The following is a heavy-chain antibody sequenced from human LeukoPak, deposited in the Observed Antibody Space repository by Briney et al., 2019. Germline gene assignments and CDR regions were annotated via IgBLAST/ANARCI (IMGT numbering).Heavy chain of an antibody. J-gene: IGHJ6*03. CDR3: ARGLLRGVVITYYYYYYMDV. CDR1: GYTFTSYD. CDR2: MNPNSGNT. V-gene: IGHV1-8*01. D-gene: IGHD3-22*01. Sequence: ASVKVSCKASGYTFTSYDINWVRQATGQGLGWMGWMNPNSGNTGYAQKFQGRVTMTRNTSISTAYMELSSLRSEDTAVYYCARGLLRGVVITYYYYYYMDVWGKGTTVTVSS.